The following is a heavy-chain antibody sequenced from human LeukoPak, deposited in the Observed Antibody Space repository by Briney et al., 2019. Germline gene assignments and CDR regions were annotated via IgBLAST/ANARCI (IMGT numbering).Heavy chain of an antibody. J-gene: IGHJ4*02. D-gene: IGHD5-18*01. V-gene: IGHV5-51*01. CDR2: IYPGDSET. CDR1: GSIFTTYW. CDR3: ARHSWIQLWSGGFDY. Sequence: GASLQISCECSGSIFTTYWIGWVRQLPGKGLEWMAIIYPGDSETRYSPSFQGQVTISADKYISTAYLQWSSLKASDTAMYYCARHSWIQLWSGGFDYWGQGTLVSVSS.